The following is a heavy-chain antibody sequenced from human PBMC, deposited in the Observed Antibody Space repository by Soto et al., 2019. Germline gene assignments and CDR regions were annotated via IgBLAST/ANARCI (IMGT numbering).Heavy chain of an antibody. CDR2: ISSDGSNE. CDR1: GFTFSTYD. V-gene: IGHV3-30*18. Sequence: QVQLVESGGGVVQPGRSLRLSCAASGFTFSTYDMHWVRQAPGKGLEWVAVISSDGSNEYYADSVKGRFTISRDNSKNTLYVQMNSLRAEDTAVYYCAKDIGDSSADDGADYWGQGNLVTVSS. CDR3: AKDIGDSSADDGADY. D-gene: IGHD6-25*01. J-gene: IGHJ4*02.